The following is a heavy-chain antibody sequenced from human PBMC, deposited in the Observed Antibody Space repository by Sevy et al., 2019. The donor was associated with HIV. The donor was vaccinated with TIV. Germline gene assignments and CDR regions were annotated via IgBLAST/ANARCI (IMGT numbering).Heavy chain of an antibody. J-gene: IGHJ1*01. CDR3: AKEMGSGWYPVLMVGLEMGYFQH. D-gene: IGHD6-19*01. CDR1: GFTFSSYA. CDR2: ISGSGGST. Sequence: GGSLRLSCAASGFTFSSYAMSWVRQAPGKGLEWVSAISGSGGSTYYADSVKGRFTNSRDNSKKTLYLQMNSLRAEDTAVYYCAKEMGSGWYPVLMVGLEMGYFQHWGQGTLVTVSS. V-gene: IGHV3-23*01.